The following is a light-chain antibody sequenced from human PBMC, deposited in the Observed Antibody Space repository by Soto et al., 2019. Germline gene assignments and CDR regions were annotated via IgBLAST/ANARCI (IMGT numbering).Light chain of an antibody. CDR3: GSYPSNDTTFV. Sequence: QSVLAQPSSVSGSPGQSITISCTGTSTDVGGYNYVSWYQHHPGKGPKLIIYEVNNRPSGVSDRFSGSKSGNKASLTISNLEAEDESDYYCGSYPSNDTTFVFGTGTKVTVL. J-gene: IGLJ1*01. CDR2: EVN. CDR1: STDVGGYNY. V-gene: IGLV2-14*01.